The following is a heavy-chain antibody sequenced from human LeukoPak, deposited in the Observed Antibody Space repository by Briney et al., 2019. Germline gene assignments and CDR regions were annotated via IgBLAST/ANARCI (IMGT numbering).Heavy chain of an antibody. CDR1: GGSLTNYY. CDR2: IYYSGST. D-gene: IGHD4-17*01. CDR3: ARHTYGDAGYNWFDP. J-gene: IGHJ5*02. Sequence: SETLSLTCTVSGGSLTNYYLSWIPHPPGKGLERVGYIYYSGSTNYNPSLKSRVTISVDTSKNQFSLKLSSVTAADTAVYYCARHTYGDAGYNWFDPWGQGTLVTVSS. V-gene: IGHV4-59*08.